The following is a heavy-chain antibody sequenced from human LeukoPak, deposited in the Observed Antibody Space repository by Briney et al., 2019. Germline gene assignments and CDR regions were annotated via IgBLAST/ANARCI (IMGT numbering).Heavy chain of an antibody. Sequence: GASVKVSCKASGYTFTSYGISWVRQAPGQGLEWMGWVSAYNGNTNYAQKLQGRVTMTTDTSTSTAYMELRSLRSDDTAVYYCARGGVYYDILTGYLIDYWGQGTLVTVSS. CDR2: VSAYNGNT. CDR1: GYTFTSYG. CDR3: ARGGVYYDILTGYLIDY. J-gene: IGHJ4*02. D-gene: IGHD3-9*01. V-gene: IGHV1-18*01.